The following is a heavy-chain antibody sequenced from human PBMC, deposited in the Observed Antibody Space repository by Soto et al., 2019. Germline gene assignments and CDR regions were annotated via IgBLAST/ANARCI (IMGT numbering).Heavy chain of an antibody. D-gene: IGHD4-17*01. V-gene: IGHV1-18*03. CDR2: ISAYNGNT. CDR3: ATPYGDYEENAFDI. CDR1: GYTFTSYG. Sequence: GASVKVSCKASGYTFTSYGISWVRQAPGQGLEWMGWISAYNGNTNYAQKLQGRVTMTTDTSTSTAYMELRSLRSDDMAVYYCATPYGDYEENAFDIWGQGTMVTVSS. J-gene: IGHJ3*02.